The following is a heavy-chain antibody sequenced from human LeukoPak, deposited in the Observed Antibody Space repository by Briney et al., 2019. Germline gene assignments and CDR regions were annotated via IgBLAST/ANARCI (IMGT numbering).Heavy chain of an antibody. Sequence: SVKVSCKTSGGTFLSHTFSWVRQAPGKGLEWMGKITPVIETANYAQTLQGRVSIYADKSTTTVYMDLSGLRPDDTAVYYCARVNLRGNNYNWFDPWGQGTRVTVSS. D-gene: IGHD1-26*01. CDR2: ITPVIETA. CDR1: GGTFLSHT. V-gene: IGHV1-69*08. J-gene: IGHJ5*02. CDR3: ARVNLRGNNYNWFDP.